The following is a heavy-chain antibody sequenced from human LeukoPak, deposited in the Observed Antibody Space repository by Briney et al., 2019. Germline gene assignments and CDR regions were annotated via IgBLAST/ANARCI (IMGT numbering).Heavy chain of an antibody. CDR3: ARDRAVLEAYYFDY. CDR1: GYTFTSYA. V-gene: IGHV7-4-1*02. D-gene: IGHD3-10*01. CDR2: INTNTGNP. Sequence: WASVKVSCKASGYTFTSYAMNWVRQAPGQGLEWMGWINTNTGNPTYAQGFTGRFVFSLDTSVSTAYLQISSLKAEDTAVYYCARDRAVLEAYYFDYWGQGTLVTVSS. J-gene: IGHJ4*02.